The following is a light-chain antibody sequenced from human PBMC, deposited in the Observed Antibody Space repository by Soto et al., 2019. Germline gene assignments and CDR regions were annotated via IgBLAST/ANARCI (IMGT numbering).Light chain of an antibody. CDR3: QQRSNWLT. J-gene: IGKJ4*01. Sequence: EKVMTQSPATPSVSPGERATPSFRASQSVSSKLAWYQQKPGQAPRLLIYDASNRATGIPARFSGSGSGTDFTLTISSLEPEDFAVYYCQQRSNWLTFGGGTKVDI. CDR2: DAS. CDR1: QSVSSK. V-gene: IGKV3-11*01.